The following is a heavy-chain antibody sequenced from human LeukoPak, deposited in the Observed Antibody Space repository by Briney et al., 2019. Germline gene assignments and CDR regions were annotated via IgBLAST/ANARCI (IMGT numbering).Heavy chain of an antibody. V-gene: IGHV4-59*01. CDR3: ARGLTYYDFWSGYSQQPWFDP. D-gene: IGHD3-3*01. J-gene: IGHJ5*02. Sequence: ASETLSLTCTVSGGSISSYYWSWIRQPPGKGLEWIGYIYYSGSTNYNPSLKSRVTISVDTSKNQFSLKLSSVTAADTAVYYCARGLTYYDFWSGYSQQPWFDPWGQGTLVTVSS. CDR1: GGSISSYY. CDR2: IYYSGST.